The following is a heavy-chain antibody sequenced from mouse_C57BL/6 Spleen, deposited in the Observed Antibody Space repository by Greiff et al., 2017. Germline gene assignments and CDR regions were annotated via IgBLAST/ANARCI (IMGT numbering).Heavy chain of an antibody. J-gene: IGHJ3*01. CDR2: IYPGDGDT. D-gene: IGHD2-2*01. CDR3: ARGGYGYDEGFAY. CDR1: GYAFSSSW. V-gene: IGHV1-82*01. Sequence: QVQLQQSGPELVKPGASVKISCKASGYAFSSSWMNWVKQRPGKGLEWIGRIYPGDGDTNYNGKFKGKATLTADKSSSTAYMQLSSLTSEDSAVYFCARGGYGYDEGFAYWGQGTLVTVSA.